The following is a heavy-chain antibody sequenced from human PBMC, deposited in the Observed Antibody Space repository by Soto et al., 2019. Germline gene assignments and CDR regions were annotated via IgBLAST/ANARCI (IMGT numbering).Heavy chain of an antibody. Sequence: ASVKVSCRASGYTFTSYGISWVRQAPGEGDEWLGWISAYNGNTNYAQTLQGRVTMTTDTSTSTAYMELRSLRSDDTAVYYCARDPSDDIVVVPAGRGAFDIWGQGTMVTVSS. V-gene: IGHV1-18*01. D-gene: IGHD2-2*01. CDR1: GYTFTSYG. CDR3: ARDPSDDIVVVPAGRGAFDI. CDR2: ISAYNGNT. J-gene: IGHJ3*02.